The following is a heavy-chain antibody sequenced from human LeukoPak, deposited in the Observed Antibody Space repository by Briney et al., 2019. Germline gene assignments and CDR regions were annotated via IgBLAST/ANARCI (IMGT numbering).Heavy chain of an antibody. CDR1: GFTFSAYS. CDR2: IRGGGASA. V-gene: IGHV3-23*01. D-gene: IGHD4-17*01. Sequence: GGSLRLSCTASGFTFSAYSMNWVRQAPGKGPEWVSAIRGGGASAFYADSVKGRFRISRDNSKDTLFLQMNSLRAEDTAVYYCARDPNGDYIGAFDMWGPETMVTVSS. J-gene: IGHJ3*02. CDR3: ARDPNGDYIGAFDM.